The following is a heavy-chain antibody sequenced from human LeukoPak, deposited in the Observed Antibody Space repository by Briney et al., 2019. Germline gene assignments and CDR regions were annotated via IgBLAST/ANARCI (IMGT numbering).Heavy chain of an antibody. V-gene: IGHV3-53*01. CDR3: ARGYYGSGSYSPSSYYYYYMDV. J-gene: IGHJ6*03. Sequence: AGSLSLSCAASRFNDSSNYMSWIRKAQGNWLDLDQVIYSGGSTYYADSVKGRFTISRDNSKNTLYLQMNSLRAEDTAVYYCARGYYGSGSYSPSSYYYYYMDVWGKGTTVTVSS. CDR2: IYSGGST. D-gene: IGHD3-10*01. CDR1: RFNDSSNY.